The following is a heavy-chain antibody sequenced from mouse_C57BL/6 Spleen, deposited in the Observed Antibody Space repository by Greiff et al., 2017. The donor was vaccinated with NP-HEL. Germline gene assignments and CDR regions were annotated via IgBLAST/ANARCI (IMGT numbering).Heavy chain of an antibody. CDR2: IDPEDGDT. D-gene: IGHD1-1*01. J-gene: IGHJ1*03. V-gene: IGHV14-2*01. Sequence: EVQLQQSGAELVKPGASVKLSCTASGFNIKDYYMHWVKQRTEQGLEWIGRIDPEDGDTKYAPKFQGKATITADTSSNTAYLQLSSLTSEDPAVYYCARVDITTVVGYFDFWGKVTTVNVAA. CDR1: GFNIKDYY. CDR3: ARVDITTVVGYFDF.